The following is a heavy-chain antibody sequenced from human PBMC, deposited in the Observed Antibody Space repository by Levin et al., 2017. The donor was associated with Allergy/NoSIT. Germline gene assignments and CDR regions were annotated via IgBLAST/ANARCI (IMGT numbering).Heavy chain of an antibody. V-gene: IGHV5-10-1*01. CDR3: AIVAAGTRDY. CDR1: GYSFTSYW. D-gene: IGHD6-13*01. J-gene: IGHJ4*02. Sequence: GESLKISCKGSGYSFTSYWISWVRQMPGKGLEWMGRIDPSDSYTNYSPSFQGHVTISADKSISTAYLQWSSLKASDTAMYYCAIVAAGTRDYWGQGTLVTVSS. CDR2: IDPSDSYT.